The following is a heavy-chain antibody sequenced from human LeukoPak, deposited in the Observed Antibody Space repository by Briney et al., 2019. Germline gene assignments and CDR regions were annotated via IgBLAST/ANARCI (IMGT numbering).Heavy chain of an antibody. CDR2: IYYNGVT. D-gene: IGHD1-26*01. J-gene: IGHJ1*01. Sequence: PSETLSLTCTVSGGSISSGDYYWSWIRQPPGKGLEWIGYIYYNGVTNYSPSLKSRVTISVDTSKNQFSLNLSSVTAADTAMYYCATGGGSYYRSDFDHWGQGSLVTVSS. V-gene: IGHV4-61*08. CDR1: GGSISSGDYY. CDR3: ATGGGSYYRSDFDH.